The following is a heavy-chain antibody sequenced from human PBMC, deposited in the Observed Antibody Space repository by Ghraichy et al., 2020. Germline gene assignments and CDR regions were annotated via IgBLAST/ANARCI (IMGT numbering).Heavy chain of an antibody. V-gene: IGHV1-24*01. CDR2: LDPEDDEP. CDR3: ATGRGGSRYDGAH. J-gene: IGHJ4*02. Sequence: ASVKVSCKVSGYTLSEFSVHWVRQTLGKGLEWMGGLDPEDDEPIYAQKFQGRVTITEDTSTGTIYMELNSLKFEDTAVFYCATGRGGSRYDGAHWGPGTLVTVSS. D-gene: IGHD5-12*01. CDR1: GYTLSEFS.